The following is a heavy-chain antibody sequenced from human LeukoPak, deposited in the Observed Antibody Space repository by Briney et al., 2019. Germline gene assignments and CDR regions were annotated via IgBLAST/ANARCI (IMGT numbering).Heavy chain of an antibody. CDR1: GGSISCGGYS. Sequence: SQTLSLTCSVSGGSISCGGYSWSWIPRPPGKGLEWIGYFYYRGRTKYHPPLKSRHTITDDTSKNQFSLKLSSVTAADTAVYYCARTPKYGFWNNYGSLDSWGQGTLVTISS. CDR2: FYYRGRT. J-gene: IGHJ4*02. D-gene: IGHD3-3*01. V-gene: IGHV4-30-4*07. CDR3: ARTPKYGFWNNYGSLDS.